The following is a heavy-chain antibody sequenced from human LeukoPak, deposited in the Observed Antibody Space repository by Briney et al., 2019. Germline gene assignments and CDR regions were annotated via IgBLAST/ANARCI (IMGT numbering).Heavy chain of an antibody. CDR2: IDPSGGST. CDR3: ARDPAGPDPSRSYYVGSPDY. J-gene: IGHJ4*02. V-gene: IGHV1-46*01. CDR1: VYTFTSCY. D-gene: IGHD1-26*01. Sequence: SENVSCKPSVYTFTSCYLHWVRQPPPQGREWVGIIDPSGGSTSYAQQFQGRDTMTRDTSTSTVYMELSSLRSDLTAVYYSARDPAGPDPSRSYYVGSPDYWGQGTLVTVSS.